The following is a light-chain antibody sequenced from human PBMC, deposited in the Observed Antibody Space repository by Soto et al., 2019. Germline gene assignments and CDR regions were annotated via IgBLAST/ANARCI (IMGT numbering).Light chain of an antibody. J-gene: IGKJ1*01. CDR2: KAS. Sequence: DIQMTQSPSTLSASVGDRVTITGRASQSISSWLAWYQQKPGKAPKPLIYKASSLESGVPSRFSGSGSGTEFTLTISSLQPDDFATYSCQQYNSYSRTFGQGTKVDIK. V-gene: IGKV1-5*03. CDR1: QSISSW. CDR3: QQYNSYSRT.